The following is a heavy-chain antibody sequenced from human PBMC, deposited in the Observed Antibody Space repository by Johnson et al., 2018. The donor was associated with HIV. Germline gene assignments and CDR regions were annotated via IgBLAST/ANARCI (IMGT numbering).Heavy chain of an antibody. D-gene: IGHD1-1*01. CDR3: ASPRGTHGAFDI. CDR1: GFTVSSNY. CDR2: IYSGGST. J-gene: IGHJ3*02. V-gene: IGHV3-66*01. Sequence: VQLVESGGGLVQPGGSLRLSCAASGFTVSSNYMSWVRQAPGKGLEWVSVIYSGGSTYYADSVKGRFTISRDKSKNSLFLQMNSLRVEDTAVYYCASPRGTHGAFDIWGQGTMVTVSS.